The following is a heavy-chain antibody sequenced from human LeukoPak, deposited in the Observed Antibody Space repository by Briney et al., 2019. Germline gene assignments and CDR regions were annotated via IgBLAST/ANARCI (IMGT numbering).Heavy chain of an antibody. CDR3: ASAKIWFGELTMNFDY. Sequence: GASVKVSCKASGYTFTSYGISWVRQAPGQGLEWMGWISAYNGNTNYAQKLQGRVTMTTVTSTSTAYMELRSLRSDDTAVYYCASAKIWFGELTMNFDYWGQGTLVTVSS. CDR2: ISAYNGNT. CDR1: GYTFTSYG. V-gene: IGHV1-18*01. J-gene: IGHJ4*02. D-gene: IGHD3-10*01.